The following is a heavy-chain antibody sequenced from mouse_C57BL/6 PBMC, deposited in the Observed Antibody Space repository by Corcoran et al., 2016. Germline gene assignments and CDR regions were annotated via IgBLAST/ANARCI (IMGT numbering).Heavy chain of an antibody. CDR3: ARNLLRAMDY. D-gene: IGHD1-1*01. CDR2: INTYSGVP. J-gene: IGHJ4*01. CDR1: GYTFTTYG. Sequence: QIQLVQSGPELKKPGETVKNSCKDSGYTFTTYGMSWVKQAPGKGLKWMGWINTYSGVPTYADDFKGRFAFSLETSASTAYLQINNLKNEDTATYFCARNLLRAMDYWGQGTSVTVSS. V-gene: IGHV9-3*01.